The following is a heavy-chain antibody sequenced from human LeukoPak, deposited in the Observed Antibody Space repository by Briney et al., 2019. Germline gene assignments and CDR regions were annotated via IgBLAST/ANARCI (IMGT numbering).Heavy chain of an antibody. CDR3: ARVGYSYGYNFDY. V-gene: IGHV4-59*01. CDR1: GGSISSYY. CDR2: IYYSGST. D-gene: IGHD5-18*01. J-gene: IGHJ4*02. Sequence: PSETLSLTCTVSGGSISSYYWSWIRQPPGKGLEWIGYIYYSGSTNYNPSLKSRGTISVDTSKNQFSLKLSSVTAADTAVYYCARVGYSYGYNFDYWGQGTLVTVSS.